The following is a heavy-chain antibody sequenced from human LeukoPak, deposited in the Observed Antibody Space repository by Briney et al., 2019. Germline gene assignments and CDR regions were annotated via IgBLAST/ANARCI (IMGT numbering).Heavy chain of an antibody. D-gene: IGHD6-25*01. CDR3: AKEGPKSIAATGYYMDV. Sequence: GGSLRLSCAASGFTFTSYGMSWVRQAPGKGLEWVSAISGSGGTTYYADSVKGWFTISRDNSKNTLYLQMNSLRAEDTAVYYCAKEGPKSIAATGYYMDVWGKGTTVTISS. CDR2: ISGSGGTT. CDR1: GFTFTSYG. V-gene: IGHV3-23*01. J-gene: IGHJ6*03.